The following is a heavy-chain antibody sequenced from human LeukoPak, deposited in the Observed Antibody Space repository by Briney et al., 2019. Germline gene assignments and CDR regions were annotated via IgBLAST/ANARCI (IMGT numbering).Heavy chain of an antibody. CDR2: IYYNGST. V-gene: IGHV4-31*03. Sequence: SETLSLTCTVSGDSINSGGYYWSWIRQHPGKDPEWIGYIYYNGSTYYNPSLKSRVTISVDTSKNQFSLTLSSVTAADTAVYYCARVRGGHWTDYWGQGTLVTVSS. CDR1: GDSINSGGYY. D-gene: IGHD3/OR15-3a*01. CDR3: ARVRGGHWTDY. J-gene: IGHJ4*02.